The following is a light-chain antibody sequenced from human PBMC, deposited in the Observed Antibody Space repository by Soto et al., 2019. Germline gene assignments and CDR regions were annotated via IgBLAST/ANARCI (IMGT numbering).Light chain of an antibody. CDR2: DAS. V-gene: IGKV3-15*01. J-gene: IGKJ5*01. Sequence: EVVMTQFPATLSVSPGGRATHSCRASQSLSTNLAWYQQKPGQAPRLLIHDASARATGIPGRFSGSGSGTEFTLTISSLQSEDFALYYCQQYDDWPITFGQGTRLEIK. CDR1: QSLSTN. CDR3: QQYDDWPIT.